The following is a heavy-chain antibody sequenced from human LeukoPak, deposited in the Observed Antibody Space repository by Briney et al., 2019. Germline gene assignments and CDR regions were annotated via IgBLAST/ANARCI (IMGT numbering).Heavy chain of an antibody. CDR3: AGAGSGWYDLYYFDY. V-gene: IGHV4-4*07. CDR1: GGSISSYY. CDR2: IYTSGST. D-gene: IGHD6-19*01. Sequence: SETLSLTCTVSGGSISSYYWSWIRQPAGKGLEWIGRIYTSGSTNYNPSLKSRVTMSVDTSKNQFSLKLTSVTAADTAVYYCAGAGSGWYDLYYFDYWGQGTLVTVSS. J-gene: IGHJ4*02.